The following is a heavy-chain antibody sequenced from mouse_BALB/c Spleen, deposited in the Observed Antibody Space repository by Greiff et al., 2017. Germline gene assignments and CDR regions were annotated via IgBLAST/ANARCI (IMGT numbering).Heavy chain of an antibody. J-gene: IGHJ3*01. CDR3: ARPELTGGVLLAY. CDR1: GFDFSRYW. D-gene: IGHD4-1*01. V-gene: IGHV4-1*02. Sequence: EVQLVESGGGLVQPGGSLKLSCAASGFDFSRYWMSWVRQAPGKGLEWIGEINPDSSTINYTPSLKDKFIISRDNANNTLYLQMSEVRSEDTALYYCARPELTGGVLLAYRSQGTLDTVSA. CDR2: INPDSSTI.